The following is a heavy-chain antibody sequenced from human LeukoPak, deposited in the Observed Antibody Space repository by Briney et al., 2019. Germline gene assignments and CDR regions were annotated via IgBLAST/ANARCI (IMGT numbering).Heavy chain of an antibody. CDR1: GGTFSSYA. V-gene: IGHV1-69*04. CDR2: IIPILGIA. D-gene: IGHD1-14*01. Sequence: SSVKVSCKASGGTFSSYAISWVRQAPGQGLEWMGRIIPILGIANYAQKFQGRVTITADKSTSTAYMELSSLRSEDTAVYYCARIGYNHYFDYWGQGTLVTVSS. J-gene: IGHJ4*02. CDR3: ARIGYNHYFDY.